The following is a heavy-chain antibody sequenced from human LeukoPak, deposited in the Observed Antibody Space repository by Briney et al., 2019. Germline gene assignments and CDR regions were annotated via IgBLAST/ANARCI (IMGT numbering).Heavy chain of an antibody. Sequence: EASVKVSCKASGGTFSSYAISWVRQAPGQGLEWIGRIIPIFGTANYAQKFQGRVTITTDESTSTAYMELSSLRSEDTAVYYCARGHIVVVTDFDYWGQGTLVTVSS. V-gene: IGHV1-69*05. CDR2: IIPIFGTA. J-gene: IGHJ4*02. D-gene: IGHD2-21*02. CDR3: ARGHIVVVTDFDY. CDR1: GGTFSSYA.